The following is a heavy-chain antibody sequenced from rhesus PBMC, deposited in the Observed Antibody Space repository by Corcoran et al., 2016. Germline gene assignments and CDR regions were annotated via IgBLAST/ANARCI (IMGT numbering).Heavy chain of an antibody. V-gene: IGHV1S9*01. CDR3: TRAGYFEEYDY. D-gene: IGHD3-9*01. CDR2: IHPSNDNT. CDR1: GYTFTRYY. Sequence: QVQLVQSGADVKKPGASGKLSCKASGYTFTRYYINWVRQAPGQVPEWKEGIHPSNDNTGYAQKLHGRVTMTGDTSTTTVYMEVSSLRSEDTAVYYCTRAGYFEEYDYWGQGVLVTVSS. J-gene: IGHJ4*01.